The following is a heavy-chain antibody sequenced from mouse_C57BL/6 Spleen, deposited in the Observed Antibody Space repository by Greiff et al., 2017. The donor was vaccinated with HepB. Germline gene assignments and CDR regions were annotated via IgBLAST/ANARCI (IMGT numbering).Heavy chain of an antibody. CDR2: ISSGGSYT. Sequence: EVKLVESGGDLVKPGGSLKLSCAASGFTFSSYGMSWVRQTPDKRLEWVATISSGGSYTYYPDSVKGRFTISRDNAKNTLYLQMSSLKSEDTAMYYGARLLLRGAMDYWGQGTSVTVSS. CDR3: ARLLLRGAMDY. D-gene: IGHD1-1*01. V-gene: IGHV5-6*01. J-gene: IGHJ4*01. CDR1: GFTFSSYG.